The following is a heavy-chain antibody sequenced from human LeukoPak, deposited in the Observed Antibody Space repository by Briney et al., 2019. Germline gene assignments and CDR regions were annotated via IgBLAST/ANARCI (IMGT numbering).Heavy chain of an antibody. V-gene: IGHV3-33*06. D-gene: IGHD6-13*01. J-gene: IGHJ6*02. Sequence: KYYADSVKGRFTISRDNSKNTLYLQMNSLRAEDTAVYYCAKNVAAAEYYYYGMDVWGQGTTVTVSS. CDR2: K. CDR3: AKNVAAAEYYYYGMDV.